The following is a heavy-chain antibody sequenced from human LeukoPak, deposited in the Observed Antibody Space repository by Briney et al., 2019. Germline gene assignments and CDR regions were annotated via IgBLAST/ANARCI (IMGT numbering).Heavy chain of an antibody. V-gene: IGHV1-18*01. CDR3: ARDNRDYDFWSGYYPFEY. D-gene: IGHD3-3*01. CDR2: ISAYNGNT. CDR1: GYTFTSYG. J-gene: IGHJ4*02. Sequence: ASVKVSCKASGYTFTSYGISWVRQAPGQGLEWMGWISAYNGNTNYAQKLQGRVTMTTDTSTSTAYMELRSLRSDDTAVYYCARDNRDYDFWSGYYPFEYWGQGPLVTVSS.